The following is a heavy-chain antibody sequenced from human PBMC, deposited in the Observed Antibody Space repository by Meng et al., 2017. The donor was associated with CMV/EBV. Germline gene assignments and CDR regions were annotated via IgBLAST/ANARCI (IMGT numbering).Heavy chain of an antibody. CDR1: GYTFTSYD. D-gene: IGHD2-2*01. Sequence: ASVKVSCKASGYTFTSYDINWVRQATGQGLEWMGWMNPNSGNTGYAQKFQGRVTITRNTSISTAYMELSSLRSEDTAVYYCTTVRAPIVVVPARLDKGWWFDPWGQGTLVTVSS. CDR3: TTVRAPIVVVPARLDKGWWFDP. V-gene: IGHV1-8*03. J-gene: IGHJ5*02. CDR2: MNPNSGNT.